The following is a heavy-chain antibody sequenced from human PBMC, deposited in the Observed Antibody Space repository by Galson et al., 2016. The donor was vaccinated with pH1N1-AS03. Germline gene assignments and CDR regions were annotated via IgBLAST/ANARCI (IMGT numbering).Heavy chain of an antibody. CDR1: GYIFTSYW. CDR2: IYPGDSDT. Sequence: QSGAEVKKPGESLRISCKTSGYIFTSYWVAWVRHMPRKGLEWMGIIYPGDSDTRYSPSFQGQVTISADRSINTAYLQWSSLMASDTAIYYCAGQVRDGYNDYFDYWGQGILVTVSS. J-gene: IGHJ4*02. CDR3: AGQVRDGYNDYFDY. D-gene: IGHD5-24*01. V-gene: IGHV5-51*01.